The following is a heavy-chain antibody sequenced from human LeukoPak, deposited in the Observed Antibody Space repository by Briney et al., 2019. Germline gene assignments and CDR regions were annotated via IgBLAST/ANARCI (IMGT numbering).Heavy chain of an antibody. J-gene: IGHJ4*02. CDR2: INPNSGGT. V-gene: IGHV1-2*02. Sequence: ASVKVSCKASGYTFPDYQMHWVRRAPGQGLEWMGWINPNSGGTNYAQKFQGRVTMTRDTSISTAYMELSRLRSDDTAVYYCARVLADSSSCYNYFDYWGQGTLVTVSS. D-gene: IGHD6-13*01. CDR3: ARVLADSSSCYNYFDY. CDR1: GYTFPDYQ.